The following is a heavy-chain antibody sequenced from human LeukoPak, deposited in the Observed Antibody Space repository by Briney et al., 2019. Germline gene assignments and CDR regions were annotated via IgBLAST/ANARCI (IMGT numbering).Heavy chain of an antibody. CDR2: IYSGGGT. J-gene: IGHJ4*02. CDR1: GFTASGTY. D-gene: IGHD1-26*01. CDR3: ARGYSGTGF. Sequence: PGGSLRLSCAASGFTASGTYMSWVRQAPGKGLEWVSLIYSGGGTYYADSVTGRFTISRDNSKNTLYLQMNSLRADDTAVYYCARGYSGTGFWGQGTLVTVSS. V-gene: IGHV3-53*01.